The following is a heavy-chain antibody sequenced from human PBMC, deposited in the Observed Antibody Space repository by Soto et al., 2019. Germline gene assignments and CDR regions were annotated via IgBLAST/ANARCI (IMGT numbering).Heavy chain of an antibody. Sequence: GASVKVSCKASGYTFTSYAMHWVRQAPGQRLEWMGWINAGNGNTKYSQKFQGRVTITRDTSASTAYMELSSLRAADTAVYYCAKGISGRYYTLFDYWGQGVLVTVSS. V-gene: IGHV1-3*01. J-gene: IGHJ4*02. CDR1: GYTFTSYA. CDR3: AKGISGRYYTLFDY. D-gene: IGHD3-10*01. CDR2: INAGNGNT.